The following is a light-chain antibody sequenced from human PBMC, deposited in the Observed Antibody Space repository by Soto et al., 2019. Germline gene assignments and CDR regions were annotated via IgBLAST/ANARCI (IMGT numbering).Light chain of an antibody. J-gene: IGLJ3*02. CDR3: AAWDDSLSGHWV. V-gene: IGLV1-47*01. Sequence: QSVLTQPPSSSVTPGQRVTISCTGSSSNIGSNYVYWYQQIPGTAPKLLIYRNNQRPSGVPDRFSGSKSGTSASLAISGLRSEDEAEYYCAAWDDSLSGHWVFGGGTKVPVL. CDR1: SSNIGSNY. CDR2: RNN.